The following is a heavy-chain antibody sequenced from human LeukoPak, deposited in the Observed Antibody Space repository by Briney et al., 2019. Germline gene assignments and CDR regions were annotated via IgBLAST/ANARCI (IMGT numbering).Heavy chain of an antibody. CDR2: ISHSGST. J-gene: IGHJ4*02. D-gene: IGHD1-20*01. V-gene: IGHV4-34*01. CDR3: ASLYNWNYADY. CDR1: GGSFSGYY. Sequence: SETLSLTCAVYGGSFSGYYWSWIRQPPGKGLEWIGEISHSGSTNYNPSLKSRVTISVDTSKNQFSLKLSSVTAADTAVYYCASLYNWNYADYWGQGTLVTVSS.